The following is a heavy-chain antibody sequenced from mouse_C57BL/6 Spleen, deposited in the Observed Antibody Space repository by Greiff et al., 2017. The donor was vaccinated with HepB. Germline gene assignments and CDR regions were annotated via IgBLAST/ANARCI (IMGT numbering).Heavy chain of an antibody. CDR3: ARPPDYYGSSYAYYFDY. J-gene: IGHJ2*01. V-gene: IGHV5-9*01. D-gene: IGHD1-1*01. Sequence: EVKLMESGGGLVKPGGSLKLSCAASGFTFSSYTMSWVRQTPEKRLEWVATISGGGGNTYYPDSVKGRFTISRDNAKNTLYLQMSSLRSEDTALYYCARPPDYYGSSYAYYFDYWGQGTTLTVSS. CDR2: ISGGGGNT. CDR1: GFTFSSYT.